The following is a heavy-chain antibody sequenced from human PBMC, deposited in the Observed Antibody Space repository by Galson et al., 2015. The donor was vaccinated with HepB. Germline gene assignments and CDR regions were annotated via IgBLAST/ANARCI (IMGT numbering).Heavy chain of an antibody. CDR1: GYTFTSYG. V-gene: IGHV1-18*01. J-gene: IGHJ4*02. D-gene: IGHD1-26*01. CDR2: ISAYNGNT. Sequence: SVKVSCKASGYTFTSYGISWVRQAPGQGLEWMGWISAYNGNTNYAQKLQGRVIMTTDTSTSTAYMELRSLRSDDTAVYYCARDKGWELPRYFDYWDQGTLVTVSS. CDR3: ARDKGWELPRYFDY.